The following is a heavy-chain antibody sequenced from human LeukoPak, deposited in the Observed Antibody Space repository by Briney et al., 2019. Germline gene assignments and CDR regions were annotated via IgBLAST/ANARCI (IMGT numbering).Heavy chain of an antibody. Sequence: GGSLRLSCAASGFTFRAYAMTWVRQAPGKGLEWVAFIRTDGSDKYHADSVKGRFTISRDNSKNTLYLQMNSLRAEDTAVYYCAGRSMVQGVIGDYWGQGTLVTVSS. CDR2: IRTDGSDK. CDR1: GFTFRAYA. D-gene: IGHD3-10*01. CDR3: AGRSMVQGVIGDY. J-gene: IGHJ4*02. V-gene: IGHV3-30*02.